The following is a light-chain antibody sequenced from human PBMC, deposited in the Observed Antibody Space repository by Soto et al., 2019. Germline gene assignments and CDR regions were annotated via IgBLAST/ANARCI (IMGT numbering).Light chain of an antibody. Sequence: TLSVSPGERATLSCRASQGIGVTLARYQQKPGQTPRLLIYNAVTRATGVPARFSGSGSGTDFTLTINSLQSEDFAVYYCQRYNDWPLTFGGGTKVDIK. V-gene: IGKV3-15*01. J-gene: IGKJ4*01. CDR2: NAV. CDR3: QRYNDWPLT. CDR1: QGIGVT.